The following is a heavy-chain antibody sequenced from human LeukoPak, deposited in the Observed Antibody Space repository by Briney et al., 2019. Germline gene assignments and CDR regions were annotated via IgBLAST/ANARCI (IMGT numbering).Heavy chain of an antibody. D-gene: IGHD1-26*01. J-gene: IGHJ6*03. V-gene: IGHV1-8*01. CDR1: GYTFTSYD. CDR2: MNPNSGNT. CDR3: ARFAKMGATTANYYMDV. Sequence: ASVKVSCKASGYTFTSYDINWVRQATGQGLEWMGWMNPNSGNTGYAQKFQGRVTMTRNTSISTAYMGLSSLRSEDTAVYYCARFAKMGATTANYYMDVWGKGTTVTVSS.